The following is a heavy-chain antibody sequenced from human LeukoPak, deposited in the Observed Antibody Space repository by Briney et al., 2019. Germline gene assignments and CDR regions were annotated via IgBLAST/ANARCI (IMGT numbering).Heavy chain of an antibody. J-gene: IGHJ4*02. V-gene: IGHV4-31*03. CDR3: AREVAYCGGDCYFYFGY. CDR1: GGSISSGGYY. Sequence: SQTLSLTCTVSGGSISSGGYYWSWIRQHPGKGLEWIGYIYYSGSTYYNPSLKSRVTISVDTSKNQFSLKLSSVTAADTAVYYCAREVAYCGGDCYFYFGYWGQGTLVTVSS. CDR2: IYYSGST. D-gene: IGHD2-21*02.